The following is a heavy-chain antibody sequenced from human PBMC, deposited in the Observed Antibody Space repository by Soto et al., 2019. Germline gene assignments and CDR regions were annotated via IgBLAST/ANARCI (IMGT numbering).Heavy chain of an antibody. CDR3: AREDLRRYSYGTYYYYGMDV. CDR2: ITNSSNYI. V-gene: IGHV3-21*01. D-gene: IGHD5-18*01. J-gene: IGHJ6*02. Sequence: GGSLRLSCVASGFSFSSQAMHWVRQAPGKGLEWVSAITNSSNYIYYADSVKGRFTISRDNAKNSLYLQMNNLRAEDTAVYYCAREDLRRYSYGTYYYYGMDVWGQGTTGTVYS. CDR1: GFSFSSQA.